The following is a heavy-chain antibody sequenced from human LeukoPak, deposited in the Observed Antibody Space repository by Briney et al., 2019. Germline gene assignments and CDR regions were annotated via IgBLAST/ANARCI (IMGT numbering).Heavy chain of an antibody. Sequence: ASVKVSCKASGGTFSSYAISWVRQAPGQGLEWMGRIIPILGIANYAQKFQGRVTITADKSTSTAYMELSSLRSEDTAVYYCVRDAGYSSSVDYWGQGTLVTVSS. CDR1: GGTFSSYA. V-gene: IGHV1-69*04. D-gene: IGHD6-13*01. J-gene: IGHJ4*02. CDR3: VRDAGYSSSVDY. CDR2: IIPILGIA.